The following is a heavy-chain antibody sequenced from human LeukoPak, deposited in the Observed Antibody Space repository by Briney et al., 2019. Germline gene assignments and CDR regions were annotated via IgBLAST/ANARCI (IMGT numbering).Heavy chain of an antibody. Sequence: GGSLRLSCAASGFTFSSYAMSWVRQAPGEGLEWVSAISGSGGSTYYADSVKGRFTISRDNSKNTLYLQMNSLRAGDTAVYYCAKDKVRALWFGELYYFDYWGQGTLVTVSS. D-gene: IGHD3-10*01. CDR3: AKDKVRALWFGELYYFDY. J-gene: IGHJ4*02. CDR2: ISGSGGST. V-gene: IGHV3-23*01. CDR1: GFTFSSYA.